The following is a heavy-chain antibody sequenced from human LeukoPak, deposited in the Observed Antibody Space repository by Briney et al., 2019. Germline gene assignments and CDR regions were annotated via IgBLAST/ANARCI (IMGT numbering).Heavy chain of an antibody. CDR1: GFTFSSYW. V-gene: IGHV3-7*01. J-gene: IGHJ6*03. CDR2: IKQDGSEK. D-gene: IGHD1-7*01. Sequence: GGSLRLSCAASGFTFSSYWMSWVRQSPGQGLEWVANIKQDGSEKYYVDSVKGRFTISRDNAKNSLYLQMNSLRAEDTAVYYCARRDNWNYDDSPPGYMDVWGKGTTVTVSS. CDR3: ARRDNWNYDDSPPGYMDV.